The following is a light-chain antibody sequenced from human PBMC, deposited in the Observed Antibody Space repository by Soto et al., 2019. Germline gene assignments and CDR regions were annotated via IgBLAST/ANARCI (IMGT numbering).Light chain of an antibody. CDR2: EAS. V-gene: IGKV3-20*01. Sequence: VFTHGACALSLSPGERATLSCRDSQSVSSTYVAWYQQRPGQTPKLLIYEASTRATGLPDRFSGRGSGTDYTLTIDRPEPEGFAVYYCQQYGKSPQTFGQGSKV. CDR3: QQYGKSPQT. CDR1: QSVSSTY. J-gene: IGKJ1*01.